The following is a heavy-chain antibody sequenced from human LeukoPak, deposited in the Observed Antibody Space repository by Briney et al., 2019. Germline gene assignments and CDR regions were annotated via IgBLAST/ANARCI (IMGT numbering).Heavy chain of an antibody. CDR3: ARDPYSGSYGNYFMDV. Sequence: GGSLRLSCAASGFTFSDYYMSWIRQAPGKGLEWVSYISSSGSTIYYADSVKGRFTISRDNAKNSLYLQMNSLRAEDTAVYYCARDPYSGSYGNYFMDVWGKGTTVTISS. J-gene: IGHJ6*03. CDR1: GFTFSDYY. V-gene: IGHV3-11*04. CDR2: ISSSGSTI. D-gene: IGHD1-26*01.